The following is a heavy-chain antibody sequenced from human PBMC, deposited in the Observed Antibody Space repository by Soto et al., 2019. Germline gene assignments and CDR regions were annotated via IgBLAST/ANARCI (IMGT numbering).Heavy chain of an antibody. J-gene: IGHJ4*02. CDR3: ARRSSSWYSDY. CDR1: GFTFSNYA. CDR2: ISGSGDST. Sequence: EVQLLESGGGLVQPGGSLRLSCAASGFTFSNYAMNWVRQAPGKGLEWVSVISGSGDSTYYADSVKGRFTISRDSSKNTLYLQMNSLRAEDTAVYYCARRSSSWYSDYWGQGTLVTVSS. V-gene: IGHV3-23*01. D-gene: IGHD6-13*01.